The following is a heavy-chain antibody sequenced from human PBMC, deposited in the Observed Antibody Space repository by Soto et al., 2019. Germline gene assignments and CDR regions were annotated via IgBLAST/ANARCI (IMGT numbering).Heavy chain of an antibody. J-gene: IGHJ4*02. CDR1: GYTFTTYD. CDR2: VNPSSGNT. CDR3: ARASMYILNDN. V-gene: IGHV1-8*01. D-gene: IGHD2-15*01. Sequence: QVQLVQSGAEVKRPGASVKVSCEASGYTFTTYDINWVRQASGQGLEWMGCVNPSSGNTVYAQKFHGRVTMTRDNSISTAYMELSSLKSNDTAIYYCARASMYILNDNWGQGTLVTVSS.